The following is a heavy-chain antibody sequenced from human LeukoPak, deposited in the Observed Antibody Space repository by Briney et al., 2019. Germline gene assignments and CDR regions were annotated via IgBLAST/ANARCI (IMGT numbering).Heavy chain of an antibody. CDR2: ISYDGSNK. D-gene: IGHD6-13*01. CDR3: AREMGDKYSSSWALDL. CDR1: GFSFSSYA. J-gene: IGHJ2*01. Sequence: GGSLRLSCAASGFSFSSYAMHWVRQAPGKGLEWVAVISYDGSNKYYADSVKGRFTISRDNSKNTLYLQMNSLRAGDTAVYYCAREMGDKYSSSWALDLWGRGTLVTVSS. V-gene: IGHV3-30*04.